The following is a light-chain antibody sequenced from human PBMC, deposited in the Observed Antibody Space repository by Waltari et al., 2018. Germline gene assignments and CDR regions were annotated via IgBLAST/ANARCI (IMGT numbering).Light chain of an antibody. CDR3: AACDDSLNGQRV. CDR2: KTN. Sequence: QSVLTQPPSASGVPGQRVTISCSGSIPNIGSNAVSWYQQFPGTAPKLLIYKTNQRPSGVPDRFSGAKSGTSASLAITGLKSEDEADYYCAACDDSLNGQRVFGGGTKLTVL. CDR1: IPNIGSNA. J-gene: IGLJ3*02. V-gene: IGLV1-44*01.